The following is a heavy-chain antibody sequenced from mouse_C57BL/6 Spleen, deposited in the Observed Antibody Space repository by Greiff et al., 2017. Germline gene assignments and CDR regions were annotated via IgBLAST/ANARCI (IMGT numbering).Heavy chain of an antibody. CDR1: GYAFSSYW. V-gene: IGHV1-80*01. CDR3: ARGGYCGCSYEGGDGD. CDR2: IYPGDGDT. D-gene: IGHD1-1*01. Sequence: LQQSGASVKISCKASGYAFSSYWMNWVKQRPGKGLEWLGQIYPGDGDTNYNGKFKGKATLTADNSSSTAYMQLSSLSSEGSAVYFCARGGYCGCSYEGGDGDWGKGTTLTVS. J-gene: IGHJ2*01.